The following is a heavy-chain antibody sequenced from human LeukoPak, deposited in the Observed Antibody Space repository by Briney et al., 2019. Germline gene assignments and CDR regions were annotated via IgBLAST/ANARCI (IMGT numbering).Heavy chain of an antibody. CDR1: GFIFSDFS. CDR3: ARPRGCGTSRCNNFDY. D-gene: IGHD2-21*01. Sequence: GGSLRLSCAVSGFIFSDFSMSWVRQAPGKGLEWVAKMNEYGSEIFCVDSVKGRFTISRDNAKNSLYLQMNRLRAEDTAVYYCARPRGCGTSRCNNFDYWGQGTLVTVSS. V-gene: IGHV3-7*01. J-gene: IGHJ4*02. CDR2: MNEYGSEI.